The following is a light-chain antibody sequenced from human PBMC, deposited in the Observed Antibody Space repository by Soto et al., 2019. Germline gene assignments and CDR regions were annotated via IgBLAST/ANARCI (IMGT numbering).Light chain of an antibody. CDR1: SSDVGGYNY. V-gene: IGLV2-14*01. J-gene: IGLJ1*01. CDR3: SSYISRSRV. Sequence: QSVLTQPASVSGSPGQSITISCTGTSSDVGGYNYVSWYQQHPGKAPKLMIYEVSNRPSGVSNRFSGSKSGNTASLTISGLQAEDEADYYCSSYISRSRVFGTGIKLTVL. CDR2: EVS.